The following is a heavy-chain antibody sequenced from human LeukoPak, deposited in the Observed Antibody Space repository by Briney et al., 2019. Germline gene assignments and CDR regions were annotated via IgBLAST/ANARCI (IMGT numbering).Heavy chain of an antibody. CDR2: IYYSGST. CDR1: SGSINDYY. CDR3: ASVHNSRTYWFDP. Sequence: KPSETLSLTCIVPSGSINDYYWSWIRQPPGKGLEWIGYIYYSGSTSYNPSLKSRATISVDTSKNHLSLKLSSVTAADTAVYYCASVHNSRTYWFDPWGQGTLVTVSS. J-gene: IGHJ5*02. D-gene: IGHD2-2*01. V-gene: IGHV4-59*01.